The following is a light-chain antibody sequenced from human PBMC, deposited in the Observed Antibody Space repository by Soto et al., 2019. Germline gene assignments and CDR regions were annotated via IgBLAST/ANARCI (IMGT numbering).Light chain of an antibody. Sequence: QSALTQPASVSGSPGQSITISCTGTSSDVGGYNYVSWYQQHPGKAPKLMIYDVSNRPSGVSNRFSGSKSGNTASLTISGLQAEDEVDYYCSSYTSSSTRNVVFGGGTKVTVL. CDR1: SSDVGGYNY. CDR2: DVS. V-gene: IGLV2-14*01. CDR3: SSYTSSSTRNVV. J-gene: IGLJ2*01.